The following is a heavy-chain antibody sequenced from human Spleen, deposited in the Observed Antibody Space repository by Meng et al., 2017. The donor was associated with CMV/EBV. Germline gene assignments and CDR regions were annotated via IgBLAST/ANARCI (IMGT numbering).Heavy chain of an antibody. D-gene: IGHD3-16*01. CDR3: ARDNWADY. Sequence: GESLKISCAASGFTFVDFAMIWARQVPGKGLEWVSGINWAGSSTYYADSVKGRFTISRDNAKNAVYLQMNSLRAEDTAVYYCARDNWADYWGQGTLVTVSS. J-gene: IGHJ4*02. CDR2: INWAGSST. V-gene: IGHV3-20*04. CDR1: GFTFVDFA.